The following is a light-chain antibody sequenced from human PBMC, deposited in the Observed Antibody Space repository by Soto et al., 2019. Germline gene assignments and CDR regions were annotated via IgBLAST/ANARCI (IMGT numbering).Light chain of an antibody. CDR2: DVS. V-gene: IGLV2-11*01. CDR1: SSDVGGSNH. CDR3: CSSEGDYTLV. Sequence: QSVLTQPRSVSGSPGQPVTISCTGTSSDVGGSNHVSWYQHHPGKAPKFMIYDVSKRPSGVPDRFSGSKSGNTASLTISGLQAEDEADYYCCSSEGDYTLVFGTGTKVTVL. J-gene: IGLJ1*01.